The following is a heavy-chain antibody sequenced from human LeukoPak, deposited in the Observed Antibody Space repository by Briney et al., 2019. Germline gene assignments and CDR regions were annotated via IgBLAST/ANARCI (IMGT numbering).Heavy chain of an antibody. CDR3: ARRYGRPFDY. D-gene: IGHD4-17*01. CDR1: EYTFNSYW. CDR2: IYPGDSDT. J-gene: IGHJ4*02. Sequence: GESLKISCKGSEYTFNSYWIAWVRQMPGKGLEWMGIIYPGDSDTRYSPSFQGQVTISADKSISTAYLQWSSLKASDTAMYYCARRYGRPFDYWGQGTLVTVSS. V-gene: IGHV5-51*01.